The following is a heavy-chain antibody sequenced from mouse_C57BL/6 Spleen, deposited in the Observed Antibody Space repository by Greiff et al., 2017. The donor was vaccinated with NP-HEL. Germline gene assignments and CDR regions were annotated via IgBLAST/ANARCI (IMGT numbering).Heavy chain of an antibody. CDR3: ARGGIYYDYDGFAY. Sequence: QVQLKQPGAELVKPGASVKLSCKASGYTFTSYWMQWVKQRPGQGLEWIGEIDPSDSYTNYNQKFKGKATLTVDTSSSTAYMQLSSLTSEDSAVYYCARGGIYYDYDGFAYWGQGTLVTVSA. CDR2: IDPSDSYT. V-gene: IGHV1-50*01. CDR1: GYTFTSYW. D-gene: IGHD2-4*01. J-gene: IGHJ3*01.